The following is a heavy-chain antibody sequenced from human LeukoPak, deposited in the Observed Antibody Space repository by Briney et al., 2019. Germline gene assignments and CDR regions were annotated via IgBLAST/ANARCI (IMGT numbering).Heavy chain of an antibody. D-gene: IGHD5-12*01. CDR3: AGELATISMPRRPYGMDV. V-gene: IGHV4-34*01. CDR2: INHSGST. Sequence: SETLSLTCAVYGGSFSGYYWSWIRQPPGKGREWFGEINHSGSTNYNPSLKRRVTISVDTSKNQFSLKLSSVTAADTAVYYCAGELATISMPRRPYGMDVWGQGTTVTVSS. CDR1: GGSFSGYY. J-gene: IGHJ6*02.